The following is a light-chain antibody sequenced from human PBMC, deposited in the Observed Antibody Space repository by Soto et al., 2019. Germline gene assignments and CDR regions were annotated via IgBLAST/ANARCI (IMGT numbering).Light chain of an antibody. J-gene: IGKJ1*01. CDR3: QQYDSYSWT. V-gene: IGKV1-5*01. Sequence: IQMTQSPSTLSTSVGDRVTITCRASQRISSWLGWYQQKPGKAPKLLIYDASTLESGVPSRFSGSGSGTDFTLTISSLQPDDFATYYCQQYDSYSWTFGQGTKVEIK. CDR2: DAS. CDR1: QRISSW.